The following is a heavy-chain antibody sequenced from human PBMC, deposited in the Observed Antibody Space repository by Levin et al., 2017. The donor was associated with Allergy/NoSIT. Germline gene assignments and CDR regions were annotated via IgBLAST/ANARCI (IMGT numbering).Heavy chain of an antibody. V-gene: IGHV2-70*04. CDR1: GFSIRAGGMR. CDR3: ARSVDTIVHRSRNDGCDI. D-gene: IGHD5-18*01. Sequence: ESGPTLVKPTQTLTLTCTFSGFSIRAGGMRVSWFRQSPGKALEWLARIDWDDDKFYRPSLKTRLTVSKDTSKNQAVLIITDMDPEDTSTYYRARSVDTIVHRSRNDGCDIWGQGTMVTVSS. CDR2: IDWDDDK. J-gene: IGHJ3*02.